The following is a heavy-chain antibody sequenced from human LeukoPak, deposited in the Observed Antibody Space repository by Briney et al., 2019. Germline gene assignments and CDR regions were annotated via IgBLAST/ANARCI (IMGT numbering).Heavy chain of an antibody. CDR2: IRYDGSNK. CDR3: AKDPGRLSSGWYWAFDY. CDR1: GFTFSSYG. D-gene: IGHD6-19*01. Sequence: GGSLRLSCAASGFTFSSYGMHWVRQAPGKGLEWVAFIRYDGSNKYYADSVKGRFTISRDNSKNTLYLQMNSLRAEDTAVYYCAKDPGRLSSGWYWAFDYWGQGTLVTVSS. V-gene: IGHV3-30*02. J-gene: IGHJ4*02.